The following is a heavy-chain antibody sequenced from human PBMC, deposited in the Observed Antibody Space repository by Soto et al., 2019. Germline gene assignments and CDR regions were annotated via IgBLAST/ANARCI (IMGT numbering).Heavy chain of an antibody. CDR2: IYYSGST. J-gene: IGHJ4*02. CDR3: ASTPMGGPETN. CDR1: GGSISSGDYY. Sequence: QVQLQESGPGLVKPSQTLSLTCTVSGGSISSGDYYWSWIRQPPGKGLEWIGYIYYSGSTYYNPSHQSRVTRSVDTSKNPFSLKLSSVTAADTAVYYCASTPMGGPETNWGQGTLVTVSS. V-gene: IGHV4-30-4*01. D-gene: IGHD2-15*01.